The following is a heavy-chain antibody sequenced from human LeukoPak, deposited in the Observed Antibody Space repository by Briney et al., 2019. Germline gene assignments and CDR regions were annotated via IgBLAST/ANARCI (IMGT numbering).Heavy chain of an antibody. CDR2: IIPIFGTA. D-gene: IGHD3-10*01. Sequence: WASVKVSCKASVGTFSSYAISWVRQAPGQGLEWMGGIIPIFGTANYAQKFQGRVTITADESTSTAYMELSSLRAEDTAVYYCARGPIGLGLFDYWGQGTLVTVSS. V-gene: IGHV1-69*13. CDR1: VGTFSSYA. CDR3: ARGPIGLGLFDY. J-gene: IGHJ4*02.